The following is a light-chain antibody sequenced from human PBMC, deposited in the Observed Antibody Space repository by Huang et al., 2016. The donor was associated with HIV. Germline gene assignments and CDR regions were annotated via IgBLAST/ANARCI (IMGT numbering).Light chain of an antibody. CDR1: QSVSRNY. CDR3: QQTGRSPWT. CDR2: RAS. Sequence: IELTQSPGTLSLSPGERATRSCRASQSVSRNYVAWFQQKPGQAPRLLIYRASRRATGIPDKFSGSGSGTDFTLTIDRLEPEDLAFYYCQQTGRSPWTFGQGTKVEI. J-gene: IGKJ1*01. V-gene: IGKV3-20*01.